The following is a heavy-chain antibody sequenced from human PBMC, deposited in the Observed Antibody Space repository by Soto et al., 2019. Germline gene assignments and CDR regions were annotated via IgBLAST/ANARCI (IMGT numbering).Heavy chain of an antibody. V-gene: IGHV3-30-3*01. CDR1: GFTFSSYA. J-gene: IGHJ5*02. CDR3: ARALLKSGSGSKS. D-gene: IGHD6-19*01. Sequence: GGSLRLSCAASGFTFSSYAMHWVRQAPGKGRERVAVISKDGSNKKFAEAVKGRFNIARGNPNNAVYAKMSSMRDEETAVYFRARALLKSGSGSKSWGQGTLVTVSS. CDR2: ISKDGSNK.